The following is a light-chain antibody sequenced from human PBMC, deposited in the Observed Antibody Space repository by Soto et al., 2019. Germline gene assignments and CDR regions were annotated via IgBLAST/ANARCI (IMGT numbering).Light chain of an antibody. V-gene: IGKV3-15*01. J-gene: IGKJ4*01. CDR1: QSVSSN. CDR3: QQYNNWPLT. CDR2: GTS. Sequence: ERVMTQSPATLSVSPGERATLSCRASQSVSSNLAWYQQKPGQAPRLLIYGTSTRATGTPARFSGSGSGTEFTLTISSLQSEDFAVYYCQQYNNWPLTFGGGTKVDIK.